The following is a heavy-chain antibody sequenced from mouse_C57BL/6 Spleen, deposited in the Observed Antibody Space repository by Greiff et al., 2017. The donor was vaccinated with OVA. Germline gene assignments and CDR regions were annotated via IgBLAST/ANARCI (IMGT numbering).Heavy chain of an antibody. CDR1: GFSLTSYG. CDR2: IWSGGST. J-gene: IGHJ4*01. Sequence: VQLVESGPGLVQPSQSLSITCIVSGFSLTSYGVHWVRQSPGKGLEWLGVIWSGGSTDYNAAFISRLSISKDNSKSQVFFKMNSLQADDTAIYYCARNYRDLRRAMDYWGQGTSVTVSS. D-gene: IGHD1-1*01. V-gene: IGHV2-2*01. CDR3: ARNYRDLRRAMDY.